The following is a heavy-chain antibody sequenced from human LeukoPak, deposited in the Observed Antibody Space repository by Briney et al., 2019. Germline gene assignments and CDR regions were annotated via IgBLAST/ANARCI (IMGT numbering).Heavy chain of an antibody. CDR1: GGSISSYY. D-gene: IGHD3-10*01. Sequence: SETLSLTCTVSGGSISSYYWSWIRQPPGKGLEWIGYIYYSGSTNYNPSLKSRVTISVDTSKNQFSPKLSSVTAADTAVYYCARDDGADFDYWGQGTLVTVSS. CDR3: ARDDGADFDY. CDR2: IYYSGST. V-gene: IGHV4-59*01. J-gene: IGHJ4*02.